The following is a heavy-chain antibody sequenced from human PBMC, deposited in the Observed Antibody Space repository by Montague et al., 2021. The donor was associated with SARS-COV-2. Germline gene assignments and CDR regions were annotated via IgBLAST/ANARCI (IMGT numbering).Heavy chain of an antibody. CDR3: ARAGGFYDYWSGYSSSAGFFDP. J-gene: IGHJ5*02. V-gene: IGHV4-59*02. CDR2: IYYSGST. D-gene: IGHD3-3*01. Sequence: SETLSPTCTVSGGSVSSYYWSWIRQSPGKGLQWLGYIYYSGSTDYSPSLKSRVTMSVDTSKNQLSLRLNSVTTADTAVYFCARAGGFYDYWSGYSSSAGFFDPWGQGILVTVSS. CDR1: GGSVSSYY.